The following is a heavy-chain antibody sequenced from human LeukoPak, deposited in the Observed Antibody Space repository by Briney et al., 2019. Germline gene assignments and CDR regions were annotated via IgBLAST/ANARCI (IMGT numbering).Heavy chain of an antibody. Sequence: GSLRLSCAASVVTFSGSAMQGVRQASGKGLEGVGRIRSKANSYSTAYAASVTASLPTSRDDSKNTAYLQTNSLKTEDTAVYYCTSWGALLPTTTNDAFDIWGQGTMFTVSS. CDR2: IRSKANSYST. V-gene: IGHV3-73*01. CDR3: TSWGALLPTTTNDAFDI. J-gene: IGHJ3*02. CDR1: VVTFSGSA. D-gene: IGHD1-26*01.